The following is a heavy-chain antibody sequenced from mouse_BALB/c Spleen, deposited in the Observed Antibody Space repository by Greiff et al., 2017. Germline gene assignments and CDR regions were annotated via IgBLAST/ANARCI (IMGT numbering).Heavy chain of an antibody. V-gene: IGHV2-6-7*01. Sequence: VKLMESGPGLVAPSQSLSITCTVSGFSLNGYGVHWVRQPPGKGLEWLGMIWGDGSTDYNSALKSRMSISKDNSKSHVFLKMNSLQTDDTARYYCARDRGSSGTFADWGQGTLVTVSA. CDR1: GFSLNGYG. J-gene: IGHJ3*01. CDR2: IWGDGST. CDR3: ARDRGSSGTFAD. D-gene: IGHD3-1*01.